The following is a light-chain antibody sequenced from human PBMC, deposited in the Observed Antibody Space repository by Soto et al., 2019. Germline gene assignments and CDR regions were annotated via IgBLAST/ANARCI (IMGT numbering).Light chain of an antibody. CDR2: LGS. CDR1: QSLMHTNGYNF. CDR3: MQALQSPFT. V-gene: IGKV2-28*01. Sequence: DIVMTQSPLSLPVTPGQPASISCRSSQSLMHTNGYNFLDWYLQKPGQSPQLLIYLGSNRASGVHDRFSGSGSGTEFTLKISRVEAEDVGVYYCMQALQSPFTFGRGTKVAIK. J-gene: IGKJ3*01.